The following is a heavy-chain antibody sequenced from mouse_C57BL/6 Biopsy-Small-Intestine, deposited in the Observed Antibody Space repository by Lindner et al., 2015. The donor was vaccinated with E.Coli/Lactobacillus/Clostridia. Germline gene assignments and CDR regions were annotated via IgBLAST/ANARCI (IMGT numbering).Heavy chain of an antibody. CDR3: ARPLYYAMDY. CDR2: IYPGDGDT. J-gene: IGHJ4*01. CDR1: GYSFTSYY. Sequence: LQESGPELAKPGASVKISCKASGYSFTSYYIHWVKQRPGKGLEWIGRIYPGDGDTNYNGKFKGKATLTADKSSSTAYMQLSSLTSEDSAVYFCARPLYYAMDYWGQGTSVTVSS. D-gene: IGHD6-1*01. V-gene: IGHV1-82*01.